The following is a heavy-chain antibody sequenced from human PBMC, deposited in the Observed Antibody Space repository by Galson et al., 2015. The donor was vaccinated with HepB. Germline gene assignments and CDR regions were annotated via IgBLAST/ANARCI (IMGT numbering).Heavy chain of an antibody. CDR2: ISYDGSNK. Sequence: SLRLSCAASGFTFSSYAMHWVRQAPGKGLEWVAVISYDGSNKYYADSVKGRFTISRDNSKNTLYLQMNSLRAEDTAVYYCARDRRRRETLWFGELGDAFDIWGQGTMVTVSS. D-gene: IGHD3-10*01. CDR3: ARDRRRRETLWFGELGDAFDI. V-gene: IGHV3-30-3*01. CDR1: GFTFSSYA. J-gene: IGHJ3*02.